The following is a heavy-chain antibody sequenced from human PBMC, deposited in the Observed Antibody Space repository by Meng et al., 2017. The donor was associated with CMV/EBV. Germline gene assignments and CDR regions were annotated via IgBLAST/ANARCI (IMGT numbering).Heavy chain of an antibody. CDR3: ARDGYYYDSSGYYQVPFDY. J-gene: IGHJ4*02. V-gene: IGHV3-74*01. CDR2: INSDGSST. Sequence: GESLKISCAASGFTFSSYWMHWVRQAPGKGLVWVSRINSDGSSTSYADSVKSRFTISRDNAKNTLYLQMNSLRAEDTAVYYCARDGYYYDSSGYYQVPFDYWGQGTLVTVSS. CDR1: GFTFSSYW. D-gene: IGHD3-22*01.